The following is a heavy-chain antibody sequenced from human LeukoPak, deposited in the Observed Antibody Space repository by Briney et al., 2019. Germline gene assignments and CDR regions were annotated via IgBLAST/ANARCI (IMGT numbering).Heavy chain of an antibody. CDR2: ISYDGSNE. V-gene: IGHV3-30*01. Sequence: PGGSLRLSCAASGFTLSSYAMHRVRQAPGKGLEWGAIISYDGSNEHYADSVKGRFTTSRDNSKNTLYLQMNSLRAEDTAIYYCTRGRGSYSLDYWGRGTLVTVSS. D-gene: IGHD1-26*01. CDR3: TRGRGSYSLDY. J-gene: IGHJ4*02. CDR1: GFTLSSYA.